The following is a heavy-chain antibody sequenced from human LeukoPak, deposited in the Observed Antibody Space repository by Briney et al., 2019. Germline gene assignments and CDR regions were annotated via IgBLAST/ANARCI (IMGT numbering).Heavy chain of an antibody. V-gene: IGHV3-30-3*01. CDR3: ARPRAIYGDFLVY. CDR2: ISCDGSNK. CDR1: GFTFSSYA. D-gene: IGHD4-17*01. J-gene: IGHJ4*02. Sequence: GGSLRLSCAASGFTFSSYAMRWVRQAPGKGLEWVAVISCDGSNKNYADSVKGRLTISRDNSKNTLYLQMNSQRAEDTAVYFCARPRAIYGDFLVYWGEGTLVTLSS.